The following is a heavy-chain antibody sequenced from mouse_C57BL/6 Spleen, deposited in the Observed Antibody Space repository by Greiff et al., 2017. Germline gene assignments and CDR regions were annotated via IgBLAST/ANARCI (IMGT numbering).Heavy chain of an antibody. J-gene: IGHJ2*01. CDR1: GYAFTNYL. V-gene: IGHV1-54*01. CDR3: ARNEGFDY. CDR2: INPGSGGT. Sequence: QVQLQQSGAELVRPGTSVKVSCKASGYAFTNYLIEWVKQRPGQGLEWIGVINPGSGGTNYNEKFKGKATLTAVKSSSTAYMQLSSLTSEDSAVYFCARNEGFDYWGQGTTLTVSS.